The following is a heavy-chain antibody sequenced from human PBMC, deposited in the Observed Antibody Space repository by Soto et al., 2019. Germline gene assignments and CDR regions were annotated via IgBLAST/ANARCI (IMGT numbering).Heavy chain of an antibody. V-gene: IGHV1-18*01. CDR3: ARGRYGDY. Sequence: QVHLVQSGAEVKKPGASVKVSCKGSGYAFTTYGITWVRQSPGQGLEWMGWLSAHNGNTNYAQKLQGRVTLTRDTSTSKAYMELRILRSDDTAVYYCARGRYGDYWGQGALVTVSS. J-gene: IGHJ4*02. D-gene: IGHD1-1*01. CDR1: GYAFTTYG. CDR2: LSAHNGNT.